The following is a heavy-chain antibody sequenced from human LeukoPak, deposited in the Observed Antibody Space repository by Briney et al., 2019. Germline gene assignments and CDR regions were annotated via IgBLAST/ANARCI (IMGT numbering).Heavy chain of an antibody. CDR3: ASIAARRDLRPPVP. Sequence: ASVRASCKATGYTFTAYYMQWVRQAPGQGLEWMGWINPNSGTTNYAEKFQGRVTITRDKSISTAYMELNRLRSDDTAIYYSASIAARRDLRPPVPWGQGTLVTVSS. CDR2: INPNSGTT. CDR1: GYTFTAYY. V-gene: IGHV1-2*02. D-gene: IGHD6-6*01. J-gene: IGHJ5*02.